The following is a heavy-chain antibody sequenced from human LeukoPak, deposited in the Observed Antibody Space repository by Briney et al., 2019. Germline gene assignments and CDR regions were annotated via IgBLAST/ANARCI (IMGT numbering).Heavy chain of an antibody. CDR3: AAGGVIPRDYYYGMDV. CDR2: ISSSSSYI. CDR1: GFTFSSYS. J-gene: IGHJ6*04. D-gene: IGHD3-16*02. V-gene: IGHV3-21*01. Sequence: GGSLRLSCAASGFTFSSYSMNWVRQAPGKGLEWVSSISSSSSYIYYADSVKGRFTISRDNAKNSLYLQMNSLRAEDTAVYYCAAGGVIPRDYYYGMDVWGKGTTVTVSS.